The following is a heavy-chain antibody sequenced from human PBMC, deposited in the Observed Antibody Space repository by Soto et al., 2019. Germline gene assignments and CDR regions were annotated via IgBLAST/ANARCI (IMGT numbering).Heavy chain of an antibody. J-gene: IGHJ6*02. CDR3: ARDGSYSSSWYGDDYYYGMDV. D-gene: IGHD6-13*01. CDR2: INHSGST. Sequence: SETLSLTCAVYGGSFSGYYWSWIRQPPGKGLEWIGEINHSGSTNYNPSLKSRVTISVDTSKNQFSLKLSSVTAADTAVYYCARDGSYSSSWYGDDYYYGMDVWGQGTTVTVSS. CDR1: GGSFSGYY. V-gene: IGHV4-34*01.